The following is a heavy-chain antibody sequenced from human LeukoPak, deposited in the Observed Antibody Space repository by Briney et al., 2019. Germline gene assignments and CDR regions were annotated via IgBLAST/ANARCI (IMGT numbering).Heavy chain of an antibody. CDR1: GGSISSYY. CDR3: ARGRVRKSIAARPRRDAFDI. CDR2: IYYSGST. Sequence: SETLSLTCTVSGGSISSYYWSWIRQPPGKGLEWIGYIYYSGSTNYNPSLKSRVTISVDTSKNQFSLKLSSVTAADTAVYYCARGRVRKSIAARPRRDAFDIWGQGTMVTVSS. J-gene: IGHJ3*02. V-gene: IGHV4-59*12. D-gene: IGHD6-6*01.